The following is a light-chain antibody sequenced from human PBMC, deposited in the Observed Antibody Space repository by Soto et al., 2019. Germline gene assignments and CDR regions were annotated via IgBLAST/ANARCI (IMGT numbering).Light chain of an antibody. Sequence: QSVLTQPPSVSAAPGQKVTISCSGSSSNIGNNYVSWYQQLPGTAPKLLIYDNNKRPSGIPDRFSGSKSGTSATLGITGLQTEDEDGYYCGPWDSSLSAVVFGVGNKLTVL. J-gene: IGLJ2*01. V-gene: IGLV1-51*01. CDR2: DNN. CDR1: SSNIGNNY. CDR3: GPWDSSLSAVV.